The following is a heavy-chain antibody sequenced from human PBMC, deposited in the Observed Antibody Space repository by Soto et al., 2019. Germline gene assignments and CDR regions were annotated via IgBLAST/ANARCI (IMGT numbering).Heavy chain of an antibody. V-gene: IGHV3-23*01. D-gene: IGHD3-22*01. CDR3: AGIVFGYYYDSSGSQSSPSFYD. CDR2: ISGSGGST. Sequence: PGGSLRLSCAASGFSFSTYAMTWVRQAPGKGLDWVSTISGSGGSTYFADSVKGRFTISRDNSKNTLYLQMNSLRAEDTAVYYCAGIVFGYYYDSSGSQSSPSFYDWGRGTLVTVSS. CDR1: GFSFSTYA. J-gene: IGHJ4*02.